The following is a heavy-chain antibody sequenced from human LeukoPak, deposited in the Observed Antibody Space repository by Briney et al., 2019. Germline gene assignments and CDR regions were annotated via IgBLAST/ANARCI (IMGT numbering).Heavy chain of an antibody. V-gene: IGHV4-39*07. CDR2: IYYSGST. CDR1: GGSISSSSYY. CDR3: ARDTRGSGRPAQWELLRKGYYFDY. D-gene: IGHD1-26*01. Sequence: SSETLSLTCTVSGGSISSSSYYWGWIRQPPGKGLEWIGSIYYSGSTYYNPSLKSRVTISVDTSKNQFSLKLSSVTAADTAVYYCARDTRGSGRPAQWELLRKGYYFDYWGQGTLVTVSS. J-gene: IGHJ4*02.